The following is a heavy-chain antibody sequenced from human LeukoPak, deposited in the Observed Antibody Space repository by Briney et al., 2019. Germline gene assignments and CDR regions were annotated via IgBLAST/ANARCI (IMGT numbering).Heavy chain of an antibody. Sequence: SETLSLTCTVSGGSISSGGFYWSWIRQYPGKGLEWIGFISYTGSTHYNPSLKRRVTISQDTSQNQFSLRLSSVTAADTAVYYCARAYPSSSTDWGQGMLVTVSS. CDR1: GGSISSGGFY. CDR3: ARAYPSSSTD. CDR2: ISYTGST. J-gene: IGHJ4*02. D-gene: IGHD2-2*01. V-gene: IGHV4-31*03.